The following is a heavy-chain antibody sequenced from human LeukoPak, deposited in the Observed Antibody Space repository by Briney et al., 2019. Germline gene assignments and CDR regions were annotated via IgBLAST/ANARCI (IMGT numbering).Heavy chain of an antibody. Sequence: KPSETLSLTCTVSGGSISSSSYYWGWIRQPPGKGLEWIGSIYYSGSTYYNPSLKSRVTISVDTSKNQFSPKLSSVTAADTAVYYCARQSRATTGIYLDYWGQGTLVTVSS. CDR3: ARQSRATTGIYLDY. CDR2: IYYSGST. V-gene: IGHV4-39*01. D-gene: IGHD1-26*01. J-gene: IGHJ4*02. CDR1: GGSISSSSYY.